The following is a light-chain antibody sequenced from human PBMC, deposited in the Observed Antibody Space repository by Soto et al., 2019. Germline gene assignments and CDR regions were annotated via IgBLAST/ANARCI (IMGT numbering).Light chain of an antibody. CDR3: QVWDSSSDRV. CDR1: NIGSTS. CDR2: DDS. V-gene: IGLV3-21*02. J-gene: IGLJ2*01. Sequence: SYELTQPPSVSVAPGQTARITCGGNNIGSTSVHWYQQKPGQAPVLVVYDDSDRPSGIPERFSGSNSGNTATLTISRVEAGDEADYYCQVWDSSSDRVFGGGTKLTVL.